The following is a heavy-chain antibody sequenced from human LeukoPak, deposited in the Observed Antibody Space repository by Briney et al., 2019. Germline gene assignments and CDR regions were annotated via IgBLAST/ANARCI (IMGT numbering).Heavy chain of an antibody. CDR3: AKSSASTTGTTEFDY. CDR2: IRYDGSNK. D-gene: IGHD1-1*01. CDR1: GFTFSSYG. Sequence: GGSLRLSCAASGFTFSSYGMHWVRQAPGKGLEWVAFIRYDGSNKYYAGSVKGRFTISRDNSKNTLYQQMNSLRAEDTAVYYCAKSSASTTGTTEFDYWGQGTLVTVSS. V-gene: IGHV3-30*02. J-gene: IGHJ4*02.